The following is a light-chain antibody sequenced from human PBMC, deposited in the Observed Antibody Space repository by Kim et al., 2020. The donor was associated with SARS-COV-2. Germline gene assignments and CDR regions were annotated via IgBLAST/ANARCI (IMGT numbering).Light chain of an antibody. CDR1: QSVGTH. CDR3: HQHNDWPLT. CDR2: GIS. V-gene: IGKV3-15*01. Sequence: EIVMTQSPATLSVSPRERATLSCRASQSVGTHLAWYQQKPGQPPRLLISGISTRTTGIPARFSGSGSGTEFTLTISSLQSEDFAVYYCHQHNDWPLTFGGGTKVDIK. J-gene: IGKJ4*01.